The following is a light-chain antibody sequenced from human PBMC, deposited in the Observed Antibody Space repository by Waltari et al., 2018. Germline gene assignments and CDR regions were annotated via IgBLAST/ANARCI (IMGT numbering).Light chain of an antibody. V-gene: IGKV2D-29*02. CDR3: MQSIQLPFT. J-gene: IGKJ3*01. Sequence: IVLAQTPVSLSVTPGQPASISCKPTQSLLHSDGRTYLYWFLQKPGQSPQPLIYEVSKRYSGVPDRFSGSGSGTDFTLKISRVEAEDVGVYYCMQSIQLPFTFGPGTKVDIK. CDR2: EVS. CDR1: QSLLHSDGRTY.